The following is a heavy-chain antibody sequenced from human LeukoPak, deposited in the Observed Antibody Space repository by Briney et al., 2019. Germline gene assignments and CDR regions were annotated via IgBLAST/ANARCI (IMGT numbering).Heavy chain of an antibody. CDR2: IYTSGST. CDR1: GGSISSYY. V-gene: IGHV4-4*07. CDR3: ARLLYCSGGSCYGGSWFDP. D-gene: IGHD2-15*01. Sequence: SETLSLTCTVSGGSISSYYWSWIRQPAGEGLEWIGRIYTSGSTNYNPSLKGRVTMSVDTSKNQFSLKLGSVTAADTAVYYRARLLYCSGGSCYGGSWFDPWGQGTLVTVSS. J-gene: IGHJ5*02.